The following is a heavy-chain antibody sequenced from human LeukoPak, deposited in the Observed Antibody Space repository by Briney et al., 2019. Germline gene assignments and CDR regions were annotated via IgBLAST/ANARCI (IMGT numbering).Heavy chain of an antibody. V-gene: IGHV3-7*01. J-gene: IGHJ4*02. CDR1: GLTFSSYW. D-gene: IGHD3-9*01. CDR2: IKQDGSEK. Sequence: PGGSLRLSCAASGLTFSSYWMSWVRQAPGKGPEWVANIKQDGSEKYYVDSVKGQFTISRDNAKNSLYLQMNSLRAEDTAVYYCARGHYDVLAASYKWTPDYWGQGTLVTVSS. CDR3: ARGHYDVLAASYKWTPDY.